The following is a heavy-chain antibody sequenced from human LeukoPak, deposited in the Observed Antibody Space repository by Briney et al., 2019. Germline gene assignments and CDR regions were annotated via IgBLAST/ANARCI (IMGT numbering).Heavy chain of an antibody. D-gene: IGHD3-22*01. Sequence: GGSLRLSCAASGFTFSDAWMSWVRQAPRKGLEWVGRIKSKSDGGTTDYAAPVKGRFIISRDDSKNTLYLQMNSLKTEDTAVYYCTPDCITMIHGGSDCPFDYWGQGTLVTVSS. J-gene: IGHJ4*02. CDR2: IKSKSDGGTT. CDR3: TPDCITMIHGGSDCPFDY. V-gene: IGHV3-15*01. CDR1: GFTFSDAW.